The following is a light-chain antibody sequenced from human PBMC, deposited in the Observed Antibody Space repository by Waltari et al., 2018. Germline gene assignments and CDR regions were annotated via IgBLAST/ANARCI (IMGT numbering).Light chain of an antibody. CDR3: QSYDSSLSGSV. CDR2: GNS. CDR1: SSNIGAGYD. J-gene: IGLJ3*02. Sequence: QSVLTQPPSVSGAPGQRVTIPCTGSSSNIGAGYDVHWYQQLPGTAPKLLIYGNSNRPSGVPDRFSGFKSGTSASLAITGLQAEDEADYYCQSYDSSLSGSVFGGGTKLTVL. V-gene: IGLV1-40*01.